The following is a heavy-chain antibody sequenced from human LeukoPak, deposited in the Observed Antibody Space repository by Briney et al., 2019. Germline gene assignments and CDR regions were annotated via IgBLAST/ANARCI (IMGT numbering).Heavy chain of an antibody. D-gene: IGHD3-16*02. J-gene: IGHJ4*02. Sequence: GGSLRLSCAASGFTFSSYSMNWVRQAPGKGLEWVSYISSSSRTIYSADSVKGRFTISRDNAKNSLYLQMNSLRAEDSAVYECARANYDYVWGSYRYRFDYWGQGTRVTVSS. CDR1: GFTFSSYS. CDR3: ARANYDYVWGSYRYRFDY. CDR2: ISSSSRTI. V-gene: IGHV3-48*01.